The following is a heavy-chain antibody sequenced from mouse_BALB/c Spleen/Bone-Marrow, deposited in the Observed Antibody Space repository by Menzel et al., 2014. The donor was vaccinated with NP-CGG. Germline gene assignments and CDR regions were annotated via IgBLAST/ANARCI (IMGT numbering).Heavy chain of an antibody. V-gene: IGHV1-12*01. CDR1: DYTFTSYN. J-gene: IGHJ2*01. Sequence: LQESGAELVKPGASVKMSCKASDYTFTSYNMHWVKQTPGQGLEWIGAIYPGDGDTSYNQKFKGKATLTADKSSSTAYMQLSSLTSEDSAVYYCARVGLDYWGQGTTLTVSS. CDR2: IYPGDGDT. CDR3: ARVGLDY.